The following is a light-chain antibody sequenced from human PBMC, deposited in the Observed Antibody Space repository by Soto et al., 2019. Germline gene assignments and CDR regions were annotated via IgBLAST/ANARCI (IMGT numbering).Light chain of an antibody. Sequence: DVQMTQSPSTLSASVGDRVTITCRASQSISGWLAWYQQRPGTAPKLMIYKASTLETGVPSRFSGSGSGTEFTLTINNLQPDDFATYYCQQSYKTPHTFGQGTKLETK. CDR1: QSISGW. CDR2: KAS. CDR3: QQSYKTPHT. V-gene: IGKV1-5*03. J-gene: IGKJ2*01.